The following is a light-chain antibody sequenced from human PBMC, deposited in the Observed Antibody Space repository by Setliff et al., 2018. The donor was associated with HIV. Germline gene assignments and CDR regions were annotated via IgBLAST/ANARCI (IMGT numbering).Light chain of an antibody. Sequence: SVLAQPASVSGSPGQSITISCTGTGSDVGTSKYVSWYQQHPGKAPKLIIYDVTTRPSGVSNRFSGSKSGNPASLTISGLQAEDEADYYCSIHRSRGYVFGTGTKVTVL. CDR1: GSDVGTSKY. V-gene: IGLV2-14*03. J-gene: IGLJ1*01. CDR3: SIHRSRGYV. CDR2: DVT.